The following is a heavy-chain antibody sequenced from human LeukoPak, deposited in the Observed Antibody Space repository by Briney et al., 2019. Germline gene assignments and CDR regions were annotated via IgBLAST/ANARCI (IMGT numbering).Heavy chain of an antibody. V-gene: IGHV4-39*07. CDR3: ARAAGGYDLQRSYYYYYYMDV. CDR2: IYYSGST. J-gene: IGHJ6*03. D-gene: IGHD5-12*01. Sequence: SETLSLTCTVSGGSISSSSYYWGWIRQPPGKGLEWIGSIYYSGSTNYNPSLKSRVTISVDTSKNQFSLKLSSVTAADTAVYYCARAAGGYDLQRSYYYYYYMDVWGKGTTVTISS. CDR1: GGSISSSSYY.